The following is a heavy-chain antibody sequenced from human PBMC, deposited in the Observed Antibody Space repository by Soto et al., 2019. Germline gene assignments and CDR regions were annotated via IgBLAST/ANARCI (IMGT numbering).Heavy chain of an antibody. D-gene: IGHD6-6*01. CDR3: AKEVIAARPYYFDY. J-gene: IGHJ4*02. Sequence: PGKGLEWVSTISASGAYTYYADSVKGRFTISRDNSKNTLYLQMRSLRAGDTATYYCAKEVIAARPYYFDYWGQGTLVTVSS. CDR2: ISASGAYT. V-gene: IGHV3-23*01.